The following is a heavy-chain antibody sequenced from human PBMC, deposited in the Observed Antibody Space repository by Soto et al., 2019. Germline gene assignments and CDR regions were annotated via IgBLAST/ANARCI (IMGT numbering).Heavy chain of an antibody. CDR2: INHSGSS. J-gene: IGHJ4*02. Sequence: ASETLSLTCAVYGGPFSSNYWNWIRQPPGKGLEWIGEINHSGSSKYNPSLKSRITMSVDASKNQFSLKLSSVTAADTAVYYCARGRRSGYCSSASCYMLDSWGQGALVTVSS. CDR3: ARGRRSGYCSSASCYMLDS. V-gene: IGHV4-34*01. CDR1: GGPFSSNY. D-gene: IGHD2-2*03.